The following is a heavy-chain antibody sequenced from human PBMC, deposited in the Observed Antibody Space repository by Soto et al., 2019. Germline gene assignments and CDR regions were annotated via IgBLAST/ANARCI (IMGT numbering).Heavy chain of an antibody. J-gene: IGHJ4*02. D-gene: IGHD1-1*01. CDR3: VREPATAKPEGVDF. Sequence: EASVKVSCKASGYTFSDYYIHWVRQAPGQGLEWMGWINPNSGGTKYAPKFQGGVTMTRDTSITTAYMELSRLRSGDTAVYYCVREPATAKPEGVDFWGQGTLVTVSS. CDR2: INPNSGGT. V-gene: IGHV1-2*02. CDR1: GYTFSDYY.